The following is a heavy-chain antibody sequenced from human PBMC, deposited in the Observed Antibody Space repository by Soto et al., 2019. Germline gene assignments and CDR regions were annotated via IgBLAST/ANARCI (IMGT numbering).Heavy chain of an antibody. Sequence: QVQLQESGPGLVKPSQTLSLTCTVSGGSISSGDYYWSWIRQPPGKGLEWIGYIYHSGSTYYNPSLKSRVTSSVDRSKNQFSLKLSSVTAADTAVYYCAPSGGTGWFDPWGQGTLVTVSS. V-gene: IGHV4-30-4*01. CDR3: APSGGTGWFDP. D-gene: IGHD2-15*01. J-gene: IGHJ5*02. CDR2: IYHSGST. CDR1: GGSISSGDYY.